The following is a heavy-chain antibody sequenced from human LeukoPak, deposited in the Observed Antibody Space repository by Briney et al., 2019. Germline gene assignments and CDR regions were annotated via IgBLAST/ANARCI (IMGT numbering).Heavy chain of an antibody. CDR1: GFTFSDYY. Sequence: GGSLRLSCAASGFTFSDYYMSWVRQPPGKGLNWVSSISGSGGNTFYADSVKGRFTISRDNSKNTLYLQMNSLRAEDTAVYYCARDWPSEWQHLPDYDAVDIWGQGTMATVSS. D-gene: IGHD6-13*01. J-gene: IGHJ3*02. V-gene: IGHV3-23*01. CDR2: ISGSGGNT. CDR3: ARDWPSEWQHLPDYDAVDI.